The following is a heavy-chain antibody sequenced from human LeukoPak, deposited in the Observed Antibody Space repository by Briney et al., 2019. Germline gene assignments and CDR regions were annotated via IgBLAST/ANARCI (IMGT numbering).Heavy chain of an antibody. CDR3: ARSLGGFDI. CDR1: GFTFSHFS. Sequence: GGSLRLSCAASGFTFSHFSMNWVRQAPGKGLEWVSSISSSNTYIYYADSVKARFTISRDNAKNSLYLQMHSLRAEDTAVYYCARSLGGFDIWGQGTRVTVSS. D-gene: IGHD3-3*01. V-gene: IGHV3-21*06. CDR2: ISSSNTYI. J-gene: IGHJ3*02.